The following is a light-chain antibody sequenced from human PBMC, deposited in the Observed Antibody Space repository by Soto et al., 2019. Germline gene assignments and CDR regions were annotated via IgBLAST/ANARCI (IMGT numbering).Light chain of an antibody. J-gene: IGKJ3*01. CDR1: QVVFYRSYNKDY. V-gene: IGKV4-1*01. Sequence: DIVMTQSPDSLAVSLGERATINCKSSQVVFYRSYNKDYLAWYQQKPGQPPKLLIYWASTRESGVPDRFSGSGSGTDFTLTISSLQAEDVAVYYCQQYYSIPPTFGPGTKVDIK. CDR3: QQYYSIPPT. CDR2: WAS.